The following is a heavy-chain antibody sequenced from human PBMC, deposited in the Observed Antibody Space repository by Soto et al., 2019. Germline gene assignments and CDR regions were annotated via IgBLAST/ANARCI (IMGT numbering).Heavy chain of an antibody. CDR1: GGSINSYY. D-gene: IGHD1-7*01. CDR2: IYYTGST. Sequence: ETLSLTCTVSGGSINSYYWSWIRQSPGKGLEWIGQIYYTGSTNYNPSLKSRVTISVDRSKNQFSLRLSSVTAADTAVYYAMAKTTLYNWFVPWGHATLVTVS. V-gene: IGHV4-59*08. J-gene: IGHJ5*02. CDR3: MAKTTLYNWFVP.